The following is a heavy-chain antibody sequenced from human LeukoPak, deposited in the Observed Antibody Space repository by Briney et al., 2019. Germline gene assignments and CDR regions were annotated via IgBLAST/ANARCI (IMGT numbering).Heavy chain of an antibody. CDR2: INHSGST. J-gene: IGHJ6*02. CDR3: ARMTTARNYYYYGMDV. CDR1: GGSFSGYY. Sequence: SETLSLTCAVYGGSFSGYYWSWIRQPPGKGLEWIGEINHSGSTNYNPSLKSRVTISVDTSKNQFSLKLSSVTAADTAVYYRARMTTARNYYYYGMDVWGQGTTVTVSS. V-gene: IGHV4-34*01. D-gene: IGHD4-17*01.